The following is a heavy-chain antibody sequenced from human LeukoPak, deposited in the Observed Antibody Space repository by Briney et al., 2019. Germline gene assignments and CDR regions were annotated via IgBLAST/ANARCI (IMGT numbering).Heavy chain of an antibody. D-gene: IGHD6-19*01. CDR3: ARITMAGNYYYYMDV. CDR2: IYYSGST. CDR1: GGSISSYY. J-gene: IGHJ6*03. Sequence: SETLSLTCTVSGGSISSYYWSWIRQPPGERLEWIGYIYYSGSTNYNPSLKSRVTISVDTSKNHFSLKLSSVTAADTAVYYCARITMAGNYYYYMDVWGKGTTVTVSS. V-gene: IGHV4-59*01.